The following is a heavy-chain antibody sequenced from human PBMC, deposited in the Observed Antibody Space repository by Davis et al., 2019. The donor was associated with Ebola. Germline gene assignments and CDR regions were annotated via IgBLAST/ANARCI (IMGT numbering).Heavy chain of an antibody. CDR3: ARVIAAAYVHYGMDV. CDR1: GYTFTSYG. V-gene: IGHV1-18*01. Sequence: ASVKVSYKASGYTFTSYGISWVRQAPGQGLEWMGWISAYNGNTNYAQKLQCRVTMTTDTSTSTAYMELRSLRSDDTAVYYCARVIAAAYVHYGMDVWGQGTTVTVSS. D-gene: IGHD6-13*01. CDR2: ISAYNGNT. J-gene: IGHJ6*02.